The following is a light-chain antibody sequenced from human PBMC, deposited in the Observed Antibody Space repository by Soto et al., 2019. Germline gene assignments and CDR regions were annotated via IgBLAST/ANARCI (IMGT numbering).Light chain of an antibody. Sequence: DIVRTQSPDSLAVSLGDRATINFKSSQSVLYSSNNTNYLAWYQQKPGQPPKLLIYWASTRESGVPDRFSGSGSGTDFTLTISSLQAEDVAVYYCQQYYSTPWTFGQGTKVDIK. CDR2: WAS. CDR3: QQYYSTPWT. CDR1: QSVLYSSNNTNY. J-gene: IGKJ1*01. V-gene: IGKV4-1*01.